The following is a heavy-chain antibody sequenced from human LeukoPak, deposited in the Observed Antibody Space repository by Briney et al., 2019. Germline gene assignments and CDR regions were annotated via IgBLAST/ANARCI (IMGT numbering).Heavy chain of an antibody. J-gene: IGHJ4*02. CDR3: ARGTMDGRLDY. Sequence: PGGSLRLSCAASGFTFSSYGMHRVRQAPGKGLEWVAVIWYDGSNKYYADSVKGRFTISRENSKNTLYLQMNSLRAEDTAVYYCARGTMDGRLDYWGQGTLVTVSS. CDR1: GFTFSSYG. CDR2: IWYDGSNK. V-gene: IGHV3-33*01. D-gene: IGHD3-10*01.